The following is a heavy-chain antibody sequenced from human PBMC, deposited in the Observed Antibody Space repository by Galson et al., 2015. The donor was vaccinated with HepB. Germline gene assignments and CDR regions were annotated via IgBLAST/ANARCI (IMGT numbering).Heavy chain of an antibody. CDR1: GGTFSSYI. V-gene: IGHV1-69*10. Sequence: SVKVSCKASGGTFSSYIISWVRQAPGQGLEWMGGIIPPLGKGNYAQRFQGRVTISADESTNTSYMEVKSLRSEDTAMYFCVRSRSTGDNGYVRDHWGQGTLVTVSS. J-gene: IGHJ4*02. D-gene: IGHD5-18*01. CDR3: VRSRSTGDNGYVRDH. CDR2: IIPPLGKG.